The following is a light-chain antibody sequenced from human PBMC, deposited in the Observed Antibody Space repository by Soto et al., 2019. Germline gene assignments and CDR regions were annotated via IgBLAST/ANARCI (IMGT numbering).Light chain of an antibody. V-gene: IGLV2-8*01. CDR1: SSDVGGYNY. J-gene: IGLJ2*01. CDR2: EVT. CDR3: ISDAGSYNVV. Sequence: QSVLTQPPSASGSPGQSVTISCTGTSSDVGGYNYVSWYQQHPGEAPKLMIYEVTKRPSGVPDRFSGSKSGNTASLTVSGLQAEDEAYYYCISDAGSYNVVFGGGTKVTVL.